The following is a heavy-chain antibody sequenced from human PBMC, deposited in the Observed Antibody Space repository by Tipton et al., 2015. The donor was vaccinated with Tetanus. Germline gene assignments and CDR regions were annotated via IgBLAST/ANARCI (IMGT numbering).Heavy chain of an antibody. CDR3: TRHVVETVPRWFDP. Sequence: LRLSCTVSGASISNNFFYWGWIRQSPGRGLEWIASVYYDGSAYTNPSLKSRIAISIDTSGSQFSLKVHSVTAADTAFYYCTRHVVETVPRWFDPWGQGTLVTVSS. D-gene: IGHD2-2*01. J-gene: IGHJ5*02. CDR2: VYYDGSA. V-gene: IGHV4-39*01. CDR1: GASISNNFFY.